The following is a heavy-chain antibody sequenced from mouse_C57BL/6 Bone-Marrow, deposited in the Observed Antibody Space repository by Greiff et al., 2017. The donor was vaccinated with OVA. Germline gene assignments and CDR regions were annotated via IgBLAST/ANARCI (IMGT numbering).Heavy chain of an antibody. J-gene: IGHJ2*01. CDR2: IHPNSGST. V-gene: IGHV1-64*01. CDR3: ARGATVVGEEDY. CDR1: GYTFTSYW. D-gene: IGHD1-1*01. Sequence: QVQLQQPGAELVKPGASVKLSCKASGYTFTSYWMHWVKQRPGQGLEWIGMIHPNSGSTNYNEKFKSKATLTVDKSSSTAYMQLSSLTSEDSAVYYCARGATVVGEEDYWGQGTTLTVSS.